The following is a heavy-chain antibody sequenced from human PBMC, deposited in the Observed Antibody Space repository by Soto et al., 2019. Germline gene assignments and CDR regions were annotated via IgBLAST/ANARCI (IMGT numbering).Heavy chain of an antibody. CDR2: IYSDGTST. D-gene: IGHD3-3*01. Sequence: HPGGSLRLSCAASGFTFDYYWMHWVRQAPGKGLVWVSRIYSDGTSTTYADSVKGRFTISRDNAKNSLYLQMNSLRDEDTAVYYCARLLYDIWRGYYKLGTLDVWGQGTTVTVSS. J-gene: IGHJ6*02. V-gene: IGHV3-74*01. CDR3: ARLLYDIWRGYYKLGTLDV. CDR1: GFTFDYYW.